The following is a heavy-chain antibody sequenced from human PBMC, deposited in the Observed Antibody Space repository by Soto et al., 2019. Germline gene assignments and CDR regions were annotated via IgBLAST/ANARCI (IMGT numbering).Heavy chain of an antibody. V-gene: IGHV3-53*01. Sequence: GGSLRLSCAASGFTVSNNYMSWVRQAPGRGLEWVSLIYSGGTTYYADSVKGRFTISRDNSKNTLYLQMNSLRAEDTAVYYCARQADYWGQGTLVTVSS. CDR2: IYSGGTT. CDR1: GFTVSNNY. CDR3: ARQADY. J-gene: IGHJ4*02.